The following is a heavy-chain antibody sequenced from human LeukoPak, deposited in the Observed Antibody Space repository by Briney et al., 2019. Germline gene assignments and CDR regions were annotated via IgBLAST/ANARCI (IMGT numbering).Heavy chain of an antibody. CDR2: IYRSGST. Sequence: PSETLSLTCTVSGYSISNGYYWDWIRQPPGRGVEWIGNIYRSGSTSYNPSLKSRVTISVDTSKNQFSLKVNSVTAADTAVYYCARRHSSGWFYYWGQGTLVTVSS. V-gene: IGHV4-38-2*02. D-gene: IGHD6-19*01. CDR1: GYSISNGYY. CDR3: ARRHSSGWFYY. J-gene: IGHJ4*02.